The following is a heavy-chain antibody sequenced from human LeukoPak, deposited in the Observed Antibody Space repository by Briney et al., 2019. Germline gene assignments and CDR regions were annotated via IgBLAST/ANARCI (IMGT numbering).Heavy chain of an antibody. CDR1: GYYISSGYY. D-gene: IGHD5-24*01. CDR3: ARQGDGYPQRVNDAFDI. CDR2: IYHSGST. V-gene: IGHV4-38-2*02. J-gene: IGHJ3*02. Sequence: PSETLSLTCTVSGYYISSGYYWGWIRQPPWKGLEWIGSIYHSGSTYYNPSLKSRVTISVDTSKNQFSLKLSSVTAADTAVYYCARQGDGYPQRVNDAFDIWGQGTMVTVSS.